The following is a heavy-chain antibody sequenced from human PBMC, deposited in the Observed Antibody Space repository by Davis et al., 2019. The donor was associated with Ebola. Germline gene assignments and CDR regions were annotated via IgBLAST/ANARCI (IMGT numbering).Heavy chain of an antibody. J-gene: IGHJ6*04. CDR3: ARDWAGLDV. Sequence: GGSLRLSCAASGFTFDDYAMHWVRQAPGKGLEWVSGISWNSGSIGYADSVRGRFTLSRDNAKNSVFLEMNSLSVEDTAVYYCARDWAGLDVWGKGTTVTVSS. CDR2: ISWNSGSI. V-gene: IGHV3-9*01. CDR1: GFTFDDYA. D-gene: IGHD6-25*01.